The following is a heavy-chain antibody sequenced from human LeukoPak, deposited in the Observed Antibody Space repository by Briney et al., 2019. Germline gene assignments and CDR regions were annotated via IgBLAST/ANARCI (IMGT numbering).Heavy chain of an antibody. V-gene: IGHV3-15*01. Sequence: GGSLRLSCAASGFTFSNAWMSWVRQAPGKGLEWVGRIKSKTDGGTTDYAAPVKGRFTISRDDSKNTLYLQMNSLRAEDTAVYYCAKDPNYFGSGSFYWGQGTLVTVSS. J-gene: IGHJ4*02. CDR1: GFTFSNAW. D-gene: IGHD3-10*01. CDR3: AKDPNYFGSGSFY. CDR2: IKSKTDGGTT.